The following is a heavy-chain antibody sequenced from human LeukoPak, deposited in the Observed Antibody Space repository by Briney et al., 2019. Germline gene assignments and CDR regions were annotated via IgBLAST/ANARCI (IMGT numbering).Heavy chain of an antibody. Sequence: GASVKVSCKASGYTFTGYYMHWVRQAPGQGLEWMGWINPNSGGTNYAQKFQGRVTMTRDTSISTAYMELSSLRAEDTAVYYCARVEVYFAPDSYYFHMDVWGKGTTVTVSS. CDR3: ARVEVYFAPDSYYFHMDV. V-gene: IGHV1-2*02. J-gene: IGHJ6*03. CDR1: GYTFTGYY. D-gene: IGHD2/OR15-2a*01. CDR2: INPNSGGT.